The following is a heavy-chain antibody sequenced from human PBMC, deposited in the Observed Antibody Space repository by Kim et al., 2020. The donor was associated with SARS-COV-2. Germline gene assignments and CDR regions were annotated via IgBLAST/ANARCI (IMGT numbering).Heavy chain of an antibody. Sequence: GGSLRLFCAASGFTFSSYAMHWVRQAPGKGLEWVAVISYDGSNKYYADSVKGRFTISRDNSKNTLYLQMNSLRAEDTAVYYCARGALDGSGSFDYWGQGTLVTVSS. J-gene: IGHJ4*02. CDR1: GFTFSSYA. CDR2: ISYDGSNK. CDR3: ARGALDGSGSFDY. D-gene: IGHD3-10*01. V-gene: IGHV3-30*04.